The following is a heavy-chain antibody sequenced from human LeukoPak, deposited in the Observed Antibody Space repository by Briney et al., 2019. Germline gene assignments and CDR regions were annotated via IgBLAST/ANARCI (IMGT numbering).Heavy chain of an antibody. CDR2: ISSSGSTI. CDR1: GFAFSDYY. V-gene: IGHV3-11*01. CDR3: ARRITMVRGVMGAFDI. Sequence: AGGSLRLSCAASGFAFSDYYMSWIRQAPGKGLEWVSYISSSGSTIYYADSVKGRFTISRDNAKNSLYLQMNSLRAEDTAVYYCARRITMVRGVMGAFDIWGQGTMVTVSS. D-gene: IGHD3-10*01. J-gene: IGHJ3*02.